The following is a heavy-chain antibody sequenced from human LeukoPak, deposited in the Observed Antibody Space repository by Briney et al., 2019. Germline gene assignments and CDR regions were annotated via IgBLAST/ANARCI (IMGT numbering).Heavy chain of an antibody. CDR2: TSDRGDYT. V-gene: IGHV3-23*01. CDR3: ASGLHAGFDY. D-gene: IGHD3-10*01. CDR1: GFTFTSYS. Sequence: GGSLRLSCAASGFTFTSYSMSWVRQAPGKGLEWVSGTSDRGDYTYYADSVKGRFTISRDNSKNTLYLQMNSLRAEDTAVYYCASGLHAGFDYWGQGTLVTVSS. J-gene: IGHJ4*02.